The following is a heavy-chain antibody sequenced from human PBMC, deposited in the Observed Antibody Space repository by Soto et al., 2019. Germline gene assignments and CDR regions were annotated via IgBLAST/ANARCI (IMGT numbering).Heavy chain of an antibody. CDR3: VRRRAARPGGGAFEI. V-gene: IGHV3-13*01. CDR2: IGTAGDT. J-gene: IGHJ3*02. Sequence: EVQLVESGGGLVQPGGSLRLSCAASGFTFSSYDMHWVRQATGKGLEWVSAIGTAGDTYYPGSVKGRFTISRENAKNSLYLQMNSLRAGATAVYYCVRRRAARPGGGAFEICGQGTMVTVSS. CDR1: GFTFSSYD. D-gene: IGHD6-6*01.